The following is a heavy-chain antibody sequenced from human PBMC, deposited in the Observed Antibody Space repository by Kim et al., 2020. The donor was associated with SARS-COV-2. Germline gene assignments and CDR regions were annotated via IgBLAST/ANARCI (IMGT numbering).Heavy chain of an antibody. CDR1: GFTFSNAW. V-gene: IGHV3-15*01. CDR2: IKSKTDDGTA. CDR3: TIEITWDVRPPPH. J-gene: IGHJ4*02. Sequence: GGSLRLSCAASGFTFSNAWMSWVRQAPGKGLEWVGRIKSKTDDGTAAYGAPVKGRFTISRDDSRHTLYLQMNSLTIEDTAVYYCTIEITWDVRPPPHWGQGSLVTVSS. D-gene: IGHD1-26*01.